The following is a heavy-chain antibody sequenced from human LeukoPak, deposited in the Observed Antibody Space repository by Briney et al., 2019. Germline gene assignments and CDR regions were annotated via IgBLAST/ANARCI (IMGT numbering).Heavy chain of an antibody. CDR3: ARSSGWYHRGPDYYYYYMDV. V-gene: IGHV3-23*01. Sequence: GGSLRLSCAASGFTFSNHGMNWVRQAPGKGLEWVSGISPSGDITYYADSVKGRFTISRDNSKNTLYLEVISLRAEDTAIYYCARSSGWYHRGPDYYYYYMDVWGKGTTVTVS. CDR2: ISPSGDIT. CDR1: GFTFSNHG. D-gene: IGHD6-19*01. J-gene: IGHJ6*03.